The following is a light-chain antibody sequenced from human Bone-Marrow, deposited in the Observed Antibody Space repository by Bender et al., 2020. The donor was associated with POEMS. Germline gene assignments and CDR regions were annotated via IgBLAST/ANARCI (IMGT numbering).Light chain of an antibody. CDR2: DVT. V-gene: IGLV2-14*03. J-gene: IGLJ2*01. CDR3: NSYTRGNTWI. CDR1: SSDVGGYNH. Sequence: QSALTQPASVSGSPRQSITISCTGSSSDVGGYNHVSWYQQHPGKAPKLIIYDVTYRPSGVSSRFSGSKSGNTASLTISGLQAEDEADYYYNSYTRGNTWIFGGGTKLTVL.